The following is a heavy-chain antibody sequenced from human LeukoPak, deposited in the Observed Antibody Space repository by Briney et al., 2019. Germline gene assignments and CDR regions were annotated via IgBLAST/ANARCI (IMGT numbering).Heavy chain of an antibody. CDR2: IRYDGGNE. CDR3: AKENVDNYSDY. D-gene: IGHD3/OR15-3a*01. J-gene: IGHJ4*02. V-gene: IGHV3-30*02. Sequence: HPGGSLRLSCAASGFTFSSYDMHWVRQPPGKGLKWVAFIRYDGGNEYYADSVKGRFTISRHTSKDTLYLQMNSLRAEDTAVYYCAKENVDNYSDYWGQGTLVTVSS. CDR1: GFTFSSYD.